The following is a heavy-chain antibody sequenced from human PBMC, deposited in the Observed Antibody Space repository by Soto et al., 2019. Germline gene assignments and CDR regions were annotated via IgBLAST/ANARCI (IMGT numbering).Heavy chain of an antibody. V-gene: IGHV3-23*01. CDR2: ITGSGDYT. D-gene: IGHD3-10*01. CDR1: GFTFSNYA. Sequence: EVQLLESGGGLVQPGGSLRVSWAASGFTFSNYAMTWVRQAPGKGLALVSSITGSGDYTYSTSSVQGRFTISRDNSKNTLYLQMNSLRAEDTAVYYWAKGDYGSGSYDSLGQGPLVIVSS. CDR3: AKGDYGSGSYDS. J-gene: IGHJ4*02.